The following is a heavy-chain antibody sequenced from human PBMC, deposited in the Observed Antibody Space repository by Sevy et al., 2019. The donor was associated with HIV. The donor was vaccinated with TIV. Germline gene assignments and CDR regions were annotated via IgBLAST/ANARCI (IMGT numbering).Heavy chain of an antibody. CDR3: ARHRAYCSDGSCYSPWYFNL. J-gene: IGHJ2*01. D-gene: IGHD2-15*01. Sequence: SETLSLTCTVSGGSISSSPYYWSWIRQPPGKGLEWIGSFYDTERAYYNPSLKSRVTISVDTSKDQFSIRLSSVTAAETALYYCARHRAYCSDGSCYSPWYFNLWGRGTLVTVSS. CDR1: GGSISSSPYY. V-gene: IGHV4-39*01. CDR2: FYDTERA.